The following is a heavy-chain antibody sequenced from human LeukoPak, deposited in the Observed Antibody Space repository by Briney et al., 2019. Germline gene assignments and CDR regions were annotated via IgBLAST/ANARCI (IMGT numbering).Heavy chain of an antibody. J-gene: IGHJ6*03. CDR3: ARARGFGQWLVAPRGYYYYYMDV. Sequence: SETLSLTCTVSGGSISSSSYYWGWIRQPPGKGLEWIGSIYYSGSTYYNPSLKSRVTISVDTSKNQFSLKPSSVTAADTAVYYCARARGFGQWLVAPRGYYYYYMDVWGKGTTVTVSS. CDR2: IYYSGST. CDR1: GGSISSSSYY. V-gene: IGHV4-39*07. D-gene: IGHD6-19*01.